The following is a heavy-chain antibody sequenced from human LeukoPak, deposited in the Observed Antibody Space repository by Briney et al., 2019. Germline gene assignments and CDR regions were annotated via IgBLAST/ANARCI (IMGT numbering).Heavy chain of an antibody. J-gene: IGHJ4*02. CDR3: ARAAEDGSGSYISEMGY. D-gene: IGHD3-10*01. CDR2: ISAYNGNT. CDR1: GYTFTSYG. V-gene: IGHV1-18*01. Sequence: ASVKVSCKASGYTFTSYGISWVRQAPGQGLEWMGWISAYNGNTNYAQKLQGRVTMTTDTSTSTAYMELRSLRSDDTAVYYCARAAEDGSGSYISEMGYWGQGTLVTVSS.